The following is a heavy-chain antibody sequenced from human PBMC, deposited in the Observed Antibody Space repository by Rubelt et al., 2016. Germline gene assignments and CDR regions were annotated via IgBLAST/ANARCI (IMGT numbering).Heavy chain of an antibody. V-gene: IGHV4-34*01. J-gene: IGHJ4*02. Sequence: QVQLQQWGAGLLKPSETLSLTCAVYGGSFSGYYCTWIRQPPGKGLEWIGEIHPSGSTNYNPSLKSRVTISVDTSKNQFSLKLRSVTAADTAVYYCARPSDYGDYIGYWGRGTPVTVSS. CDR1: GGSFSGYY. CDR3: ARPSDYGDYIGY. CDR2: IHPSGST. D-gene: IGHD4-17*01.